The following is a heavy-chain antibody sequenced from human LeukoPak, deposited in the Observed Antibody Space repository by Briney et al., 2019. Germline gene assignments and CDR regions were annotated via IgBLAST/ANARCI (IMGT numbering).Heavy chain of an antibody. CDR2: IYHSGCT. V-gene: IGHV4-59*01. Sequence: PSETLSLTCTVSGGSIRGYYWSWIRQPPGKGPEWIGYIYHSGCTNYNPALKSRVTISVDTSKNQFSLKLSSVTAADTAVYYCARYTAMVPFDYWGQGTLVTVSS. CDR1: GGSIRGYY. CDR3: ARYTAMVPFDY. J-gene: IGHJ4*02. D-gene: IGHD5-18*01.